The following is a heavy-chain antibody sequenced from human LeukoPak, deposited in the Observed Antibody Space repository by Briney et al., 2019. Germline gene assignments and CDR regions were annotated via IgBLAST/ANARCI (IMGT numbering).Heavy chain of an antibody. V-gene: IGHV3-23*01. J-gene: IGHJ4*02. D-gene: IGHD6-13*01. CDR1: GFTFSNYP. Sequence: EGSLRLSCAASGFTFSNYPMIGVRQAPGKGLVGVTAISGSGSNSYYADSVEGRFTISRDNSKSTLHLQLNSLRVEDTAVYYCAKRQVSAAPGALDCWGQGTLLTVSS. CDR3: AKRQVSAAPGALDC. CDR2: ISGSGSNS.